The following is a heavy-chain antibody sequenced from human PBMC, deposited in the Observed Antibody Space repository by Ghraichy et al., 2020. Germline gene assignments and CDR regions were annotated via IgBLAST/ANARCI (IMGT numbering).Heavy chain of an antibody. CDR2: ISYDGINK. J-gene: IGHJ6*03. CDR3: ARDPFTLTLIQGVIHYYMDV. CDR1: GFTFSSHA. Sequence: GGSLRLSCAASGFTFSSHAMHWVRQAPGKGLEWVGGISYDGINKYYADSVKGRFTISRDNSENTLYLQMNSLRAEDTAVYYCARDPFTLTLIQGVIHYYMDVWGKGTTVTVSS. V-gene: IGHV3-30-3*01. D-gene: IGHD3-10*01.